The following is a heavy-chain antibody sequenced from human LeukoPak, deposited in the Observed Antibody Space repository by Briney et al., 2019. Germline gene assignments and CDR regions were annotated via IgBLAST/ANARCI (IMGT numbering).Heavy chain of an antibody. J-gene: IGHJ6*02. V-gene: IGHV3-7*05. CDR2: IKQDGSEK. CDR3: ARDFHGVYYYYYGMDV. Sequence: PGGSLRLSCATSGFTFSSFWMSWVRQAPGKGLEWVANIKQDGSEKYYVDSVKGRFTISRDNAKNSLYLQMNSLRAEDTAVYYCARDFHGVYYYYYGMDVWGQGTTVTVSS. D-gene: IGHD4-17*01. CDR1: GFTFSSFW.